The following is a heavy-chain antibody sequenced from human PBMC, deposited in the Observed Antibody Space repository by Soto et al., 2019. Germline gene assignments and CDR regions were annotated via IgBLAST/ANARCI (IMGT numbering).Heavy chain of an antibody. V-gene: IGHV1-18*01. Sequence: GASVKVSCKASGYTFTSYGISWVRQAPGQGLEWMGWISAYNGNTNYAQKLQGRVTMTTDTSTSTAYMELRSLRSDDTAVYYCARDRFPPPIAAPSRWFDPWGQGTLVTVSS. J-gene: IGHJ5*02. CDR3: ARDRFPPPIAAPSRWFDP. CDR1: GYTFTSYG. CDR2: ISAYNGNT. D-gene: IGHD6-6*01.